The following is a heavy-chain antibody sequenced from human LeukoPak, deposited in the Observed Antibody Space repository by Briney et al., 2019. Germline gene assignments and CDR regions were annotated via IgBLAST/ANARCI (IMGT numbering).Heavy chain of an antibody. J-gene: IGHJ6*03. CDR1: GYTFTSYA. CDR3: ARGTAMPPYYYYYMDV. V-gene: IGHV1-3*01. Sequence: GASVKVSCKASGYTFTSYAMHWVRQAPGQRLEWMGWINAGNGNTKYSQKFQGRVTITRDTSASTAYMELSSLRSEDTAVYYCARGTAMPPYYYYYMDVWGKGTTVTVSS. D-gene: IGHD5-18*01. CDR2: INAGNGNT.